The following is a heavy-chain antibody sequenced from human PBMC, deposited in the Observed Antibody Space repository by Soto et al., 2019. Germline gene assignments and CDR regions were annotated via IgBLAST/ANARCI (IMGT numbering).Heavy chain of an antibody. CDR3: AHRGFRGWYEY. Sequence: QITLKESGPPLVKPTQPLTLTCTFSGFSLSTSGVGVAWICQPPGKALEWLALIYWDDDQRYSPSLKSRLTITKDTSKNQAVFTMTNMDPGDTATYYCAHRGFRGWYEYWGQGTRVTVSS. CDR2: IYWDDDQ. CDR1: GFSLSTSGVG. J-gene: IGHJ4*02. D-gene: IGHD6-19*01. V-gene: IGHV2-5*02.